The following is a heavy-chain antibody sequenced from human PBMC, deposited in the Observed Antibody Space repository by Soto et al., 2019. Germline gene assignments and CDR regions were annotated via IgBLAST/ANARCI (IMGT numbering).Heavy chain of an antibody. J-gene: IGHJ1*01. V-gene: IGHV3-30*18. CDR3: ANGDLF. D-gene: IGHD7-27*01. CDR1: GFTFSSYG. Sequence: QVQLVESGGGVVQPGRSLRLSCAASGFTFSSYGMHWVRQAPGKGLEWVAVISYDGSNKYYADSVKGRFTISRDNSKNTRYLQMNSLRAEDTAGYYCANGDLFWGQGTLGTVFS. CDR2: ISYDGSNK.